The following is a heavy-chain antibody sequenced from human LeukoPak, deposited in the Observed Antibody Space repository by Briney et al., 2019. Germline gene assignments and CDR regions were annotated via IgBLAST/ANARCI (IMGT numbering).Heavy chain of an antibody. Sequence: GGSLRLSCAASGFTFSSYDMHWVRQATGKGLEWVSAIGTAGDTYYPGSVKGRFTISRENAKNSLYLQMNSLRAGDTAVYYCAGVSSGWPSYYGMDVWGQGTTVTVSS. V-gene: IGHV3-13*01. J-gene: IGHJ6*02. D-gene: IGHD6-19*01. CDR1: GFTFSSYD. CDR3: AGVSSGWPSYYGMDV. CDR2: IGTAGDT.